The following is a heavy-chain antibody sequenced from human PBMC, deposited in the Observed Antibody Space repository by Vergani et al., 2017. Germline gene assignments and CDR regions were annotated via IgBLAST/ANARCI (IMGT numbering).Heavy chain of an antibody. CDR1: GGTFSSYT. V-gene: IGHV1-69*02. J-gene: IGHJ6*02. Sequence: QVQLVQSGAEVKKPGSSVKVSCKASGGTFSSYTISWVRQAPGQGLEWMGRIIPILGIANYAQKFQGRVTITADKSTSTAFMELSSLRSEDTAVYYCAGVAYDSSGYFTQYYYYYGMDVWGQGTTVTVSS. CDR2: IIPILGIA. CDR3: AGVAYDSSGYFTQYYYYYGMDV. D-gene: IGHD3-22*01.